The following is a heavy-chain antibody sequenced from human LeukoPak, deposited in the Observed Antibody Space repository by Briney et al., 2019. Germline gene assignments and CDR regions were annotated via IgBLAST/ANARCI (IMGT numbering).Heavy chain of an antibody. Sequence: SETLSLTCTVSGGSISSGSYYWSWIRQPAGKGLEWIGRIYTSGSTNYNPSLKSRVTISVDTSKNQFSLKLSSVTAADTAVYYCARHNSGITSGAFDIWGQGTMVTVSS. CDR3: ARHNSGITSGAFDI. CDR2: IYTSGST. D-gene: IGHD1-26*01. J-gene: IGHJ3*02. V-gene: IGHV4-61*02. CDR1: GGSISSGSYY.